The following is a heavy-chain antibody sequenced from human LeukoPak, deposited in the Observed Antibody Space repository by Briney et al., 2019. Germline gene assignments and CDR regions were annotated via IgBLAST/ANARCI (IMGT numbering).Heavy chain of an antibody. Sequence: ASVKVSCKASGYTFTSYAISWVRQAPGQGLEWMGRIIPIFGTANYAQKFQGRVTITTDESTSTAYMELSSLRSEDTAVYYCASQKGPGITMIVADLDYWGQGTLVTVSS. D-gene: IGHD3-22*01. CDR1: GYTFTSYA. CDR3: ASQKGPGITMIVADLDY. V-gene: IGHV1-69*05. CDR2: IIPIFGTA. J-gene: IGHJ4*02.